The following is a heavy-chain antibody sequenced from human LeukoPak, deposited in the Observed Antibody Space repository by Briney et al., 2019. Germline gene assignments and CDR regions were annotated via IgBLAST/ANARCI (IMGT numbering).Heavy chain of an antibody. CDR2: IYYSGST. D-gene: IGHD3-16*01. J-gene: IGHJ5*02. CDR1: GGSISSHY. Sequence: PSETLSLTCTVSGGSISSHYWSWIRQPPGKGLEWIGYIYYSGSTNYNPSLKSRVTISVDTSKNQFSLKLSSVTAADTAVYYCARDPSRYWGSNWFDPWGQGTLVTVSS. CDR3: ARDPSRYWGSNWFDP. V-gene: IGHV4-59*11.